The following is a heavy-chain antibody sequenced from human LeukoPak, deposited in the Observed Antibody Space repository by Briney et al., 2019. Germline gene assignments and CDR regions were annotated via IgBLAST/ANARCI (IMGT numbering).Heavy chain of an antibody. Sequence: GASVKVSCKASGYTFTDYYMHWVRQAPGQGFEWMGWINPNDGDTNYVQKFQGRVTMTRDTSISTAHMEVSRLRSDDTAVYYCARANFLYCSSSTCLFDYWGQGTLVTVSS. J-gene: IGHJ4*02. CDR1: GYTFTDYY. CDR3: ARANFLYCSSSTCLFDY. V-gene: IGHV1-2*02. CDR2: INPNDGDT. D-gene: IGHD2-2*01.